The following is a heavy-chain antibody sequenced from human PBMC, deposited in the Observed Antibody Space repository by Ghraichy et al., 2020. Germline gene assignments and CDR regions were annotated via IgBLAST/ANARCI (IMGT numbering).Heavy chain of an antibody. V-gene: IGHV4-38-2*01. CDR1: GYSISSGYY. Sequence: SETLSLTCAVSGYSISSGYYWGWIRQPPGKGLEWIGSIYHSGSTYYNPSLKSRVTISVDTSKNQFSLKLSSVTAADTAVYYCAIYYGSGSYNFDYWGQGTLVTVSS. CDR3: AIYYGSGSYNFDY. CDR2: IYHSGST. J-gene: IGHJ4*02. D-gene: IGHD3-10*01.